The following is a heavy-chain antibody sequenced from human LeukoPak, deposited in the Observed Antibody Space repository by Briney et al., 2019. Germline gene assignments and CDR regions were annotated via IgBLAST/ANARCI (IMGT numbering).Heavy chain of an antibody. Sequence: GGSLRLSCAASGFTFSSHWMSWVRQAPGKGLEWVANIKQEGSEKYYVDPVKGRFTISRDNAKNSLYLQMNSLRAEDTAVYYCATSFWSDDAFDIWGQGTVVTVSS. J-gene: IGHJ3*02. D-gene: IGHD3-3*01. CDR2: IKQEGSEK. CDR1: GFTFSSHW. V-gene: IGHV3-7*01. CDR3: ATSFWSDDAFDI.